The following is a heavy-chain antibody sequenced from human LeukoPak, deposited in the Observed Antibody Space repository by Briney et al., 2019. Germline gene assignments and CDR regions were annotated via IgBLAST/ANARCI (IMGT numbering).Heavy chain of an antibody. Sequence: GGSLTLSWAASGFTLRTYCSSWAPRAPGRGRGWVANINEDGSETYYVDSVKGRFTISRDNAKNSLYLQMSSLRVEDTAMYYCSRETLRFSGDYWGQGTLVTVSP. V-gene: IGHV3-7*01. D-gene: IGHD3-3*01. J-gene: IGHJ4*02. CDR2: INEDGSET. CDR1: GFTLRTYC. CDR3: SRETLRFSGDY.